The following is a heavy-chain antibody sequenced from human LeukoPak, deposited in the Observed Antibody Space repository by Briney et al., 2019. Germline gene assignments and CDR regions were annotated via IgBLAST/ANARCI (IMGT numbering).Heavy chain of an antibody. CDR3: ARQISDYYYYYMDV. J-gene: IGHJ6*03. Sequence: SETLSLTCTVSGGSISSRNYYWGWIRQPPGKGLEWIGTIYYSGTTYYNPSLESRVTIFEDTSKNQFSLMLTSVTAADTAVYYCARQISDYYYYYMDVWGKGTTVTVSS. CDR1: GGSISSRNYY. CDR2: IYYSGTT. D-gene: IGHD2-15*01. V-gene: IGHV4-39*01.